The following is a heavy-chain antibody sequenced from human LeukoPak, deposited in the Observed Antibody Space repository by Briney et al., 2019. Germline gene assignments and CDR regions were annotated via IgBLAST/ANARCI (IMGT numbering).Heavy chain of an antibody. CDR3: ARGRTFVVVPAGVYYYYYGMDV. J-gene: IGHJ6*02. CDR2: MNPNSGNT. CDR1: GYTFTSYY. Sequence: ASVKVSCKASGYTFTSYYMHWVRQATGQGLEWMGWMNPNSGNTGYAQKFQGRVTMTRNTSISTAYMELSSLRSEDTAVYYCARGRTFVVVPAGVYYYYYGMDVWGQGTTVTVSS. V-gene: IGHV1-8*02. D-gene: IGHD2-2*01.